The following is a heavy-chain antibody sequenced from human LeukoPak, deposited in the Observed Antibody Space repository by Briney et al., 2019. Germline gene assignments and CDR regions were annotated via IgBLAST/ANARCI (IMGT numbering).Heavy chain of an antibody. V-gene: IGHV3-23*01. J-gene: IGHJ4*02. CDR2: ISGSGGST. D-gene: IGHD3-16*02. Sequence: GGSLRLSCAASGFTFSSYAMSWVRQAPGKGLEWVSAISGSGGSTYYADSVKGRFTISRDNSKNTLYLQMNSLRAEDTAVYYCAKEPTNFGYVWGSYRHRSSNISSFDYWGQGTLVTVSS. CDR3: AKEPTNFGYVWGSYRHRSSNISSFDY. CDR1: GFTFSSYA.